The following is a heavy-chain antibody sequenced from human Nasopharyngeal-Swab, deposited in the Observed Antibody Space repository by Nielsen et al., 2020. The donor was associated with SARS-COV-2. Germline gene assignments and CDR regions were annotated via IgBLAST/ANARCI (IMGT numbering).Heavy chain of an antibody. CDR2: INHSGST. D-gene: IGHD6-13*01. J-gene: IGHJ4*02. V-gene: IGHV4-34*01. Sequence: SETLSLTCAVYGGSFSGYYWSWIRQPPGKGLEWIGEINHSGSTNYNPSLKSRVTISVDTSKNQFSLKLSSVTAADTAVCYCARGRGSSSWYLRFDYWGQGTLVTVSS. CDR1: GGSFSGYY. CDR3: ARGRGSSSWYLRFDY.